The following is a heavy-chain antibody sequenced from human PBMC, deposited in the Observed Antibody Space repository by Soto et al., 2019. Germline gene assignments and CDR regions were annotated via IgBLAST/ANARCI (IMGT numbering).Heavy chain of an antibody. CDR1: GFTFSNYA. J-gene: IGHJ4*02. Sequence: PGGSLRLSCAASGFTFSNYALHWVRQAPGKGLDWVAVISLDGRNKYYADSVKGRFTISRDNSKNTLYLQMNSLRVEDTAEYFCARGHYGPGSFLSWWGQGTLVTVSS. V-gene: IGHV3-30*04. CDR3: ARGHYGPGSFLSW. CDR2: ISLDGRNK. D-gene: IGHD3-10*01.